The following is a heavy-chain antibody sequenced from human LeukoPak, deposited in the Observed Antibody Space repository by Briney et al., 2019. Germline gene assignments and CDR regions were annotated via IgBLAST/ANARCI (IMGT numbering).Heavy chain of an antibody. CDR3: ARGWDIVAHFDY. CDR1: GYTFTGYY. CDR2: INPNSGGT. J-gene: IGHJ4*02. Sequence: ASVKVYCKASGYTFTGYYMHWVRQAPGQGLAWMGWINPNSGGTNYAQKFQGWVTMTRDTSISTAYMELSRLRSDDTAVYYCARGWDIVAHFDYWGQGTLVTVSS. D-gene: IGHD2-15*01. V-gene: IGHV1-2*04.